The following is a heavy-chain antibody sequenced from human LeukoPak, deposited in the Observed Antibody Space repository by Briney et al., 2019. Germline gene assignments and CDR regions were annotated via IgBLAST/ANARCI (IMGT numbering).Heavy chain of an antibody. CDR1: GGSISSSNW. Sequence: SETLSLTCAISGGSISSSNWWSWVRQPPGKGLEWIGEIYHSGSTNYNPSLKSRVTISVDKSKNQFSLKLSSVTAADTAVYYCARTTEGGYTYDYFYYYYMDVWGKGTTVTISS. J-gene: IGHJ6*03. V-gene: IGHV4-4*02. D-gene: IGHD5-18*01. CDR3: ARTTEGGYTYDYFYYYYMDV. CDR2: IYHSGST.